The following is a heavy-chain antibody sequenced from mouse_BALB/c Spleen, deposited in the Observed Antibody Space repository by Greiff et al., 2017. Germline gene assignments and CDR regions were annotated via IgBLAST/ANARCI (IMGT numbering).Heavy chain of an antibody. Sequence: EVQLQQSGPGLVKPSQSLSLTCTVTGYSITSDYAWNWIRQFPGNKLEWMGYISYSGSTSYNPSLKSRISITRDTSKNQFFLQLNSVTTEDTATYYCARGKLLWPWYFDVWGAGTTVTVSS. CDR2: ISYSGST. CDR3: ARGKLLWPWYFDV. CDR1: GYSITSDYA. D-gene: IGHD2-1*01. V-gene: IGHV3-2*02. J-gene: IGHJ1*01.